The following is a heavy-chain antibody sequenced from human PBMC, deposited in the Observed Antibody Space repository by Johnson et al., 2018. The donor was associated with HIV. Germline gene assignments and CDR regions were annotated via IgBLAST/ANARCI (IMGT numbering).Heavy chain of an antibody. J-gene: IGHJ3*02. CDR1: GFTFSSYA. V-gene: IGHV3-23*04. D-gene: IGHD2-15*01. CDR2: ISGSGGST. CDR3: ARRYCSGGRCLNPKDAFDI. Sequence: MLLVESGGGLVQPGGSLRLSCAASGFTFSSYAMSWVRQAPGKGLEWVSAISGSGGSTYYADSVKGRFTIPRDNAKKTLYLQMNSLGAEDTAGYYCARRYCSGGRCLNPKDAFDIWGQGTMVIVSS.